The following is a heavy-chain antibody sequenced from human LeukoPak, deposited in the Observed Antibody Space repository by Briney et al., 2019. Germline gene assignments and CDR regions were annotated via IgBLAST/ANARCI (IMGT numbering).Heavy chain of an antibody. CDR3: ARDRWFGELEVLDY. CDR1: GFTFSSYA. J-gene: IGHJ4*02. V-gene: IGHV3-48*03. CDR2: ISSSGSTI. D-gene: IGHD3-10*01. Sequence: GGSLRLSCAASGFTFSSYAMNWVRQAPGKGLEWVSYISSSGSTIYYADSVKGRFTISRDNAKNSLYLQMNSLRAEDTAVYYCARDRWFGELEVLDYWGQGTLVTVSS.